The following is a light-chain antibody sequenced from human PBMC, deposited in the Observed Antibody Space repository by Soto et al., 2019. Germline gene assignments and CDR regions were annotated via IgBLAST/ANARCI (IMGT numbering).Light chain of an antibody. CDR1: SSDVGGYNY. CDR2: DVS. Sequence: QSVLTQPASVSGSPGQSITISCTGTSSDVGGYNYVSWYQQQPGKAPKLMIYDVSNRPSGVSNRFSGSKSGNTASLTISGLQAEDEADYYCSSYTSSSTPDVFGTGTKLTVL. V-gene: IGLV2-14*01. J-gene: IGLJ1*01. CDR3: SSYTSSSTPDV.